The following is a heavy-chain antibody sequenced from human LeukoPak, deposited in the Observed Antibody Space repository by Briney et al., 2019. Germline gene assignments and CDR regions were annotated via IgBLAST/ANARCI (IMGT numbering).Heavy chain of an antibody. J-gene: IGHJ6*03. CDR2: ISFDGSNK. CDR1: GFSFRSYA. V-gene: IGHV3-30*04. Sequence: PGGSLRLSCAASGFSFRSYAMHWVRQAPGKGLEWVSLISFDGSNKYYADSVKGRFTISRDNSKNTLYLQMNSLRPEDTALYYCARVGEDDSNSFYYYYYYMDVWGKGTTVTVSS. CDR3: ARVGEDDSNSFYYYYYYMDV. D-gene: IGHD4-11*01.